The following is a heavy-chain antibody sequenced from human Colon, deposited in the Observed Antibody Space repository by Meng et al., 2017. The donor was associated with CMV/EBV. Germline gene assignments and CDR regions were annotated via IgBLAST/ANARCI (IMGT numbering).Heavy chain of an antibody. V-gene: IGHV6-1*01. Sequence: HLPQSAPGLVKPPTTPSLPCDLSRDSVSSNSAAWNWIRQSPSRGLEWLGRTYYRSQWYNEYAVSVRSRITINPDTAKNQFSLQLNSVTPEDTAVYYCARGGKYTSGSYFDPWGQGTLVTVSS. D-gene: IGHD6-19*01. CDR1: RDSVSSNSAA. CDR2: TYYRSQWYN. J-gene: IGHJ5*02. CDR3: ARGGKYTSGSYFDP.